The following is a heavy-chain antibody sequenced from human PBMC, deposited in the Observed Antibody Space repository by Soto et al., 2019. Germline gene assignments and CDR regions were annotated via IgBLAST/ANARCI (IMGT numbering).Heavy chain of an antibody. Sequence: SETLSLTCTVSGGSISSYYWSWIRQPPGKGLEWIGYIYYSGSTNYNPSLKSRVTISVDTSKNQFSLRLSSVTAADTAWYYCARDPAYYYDSSGLPNRAFDIWGQGTMVTVSS. D-gene: IGHD3-22*01. J-gene: IGHJ3*02. CDR1: GGSISSYY. V-gene: IGHV4-59*01. CDR3: ARDPAYYYDSSGLPNRAFDI. CDR2: IYYSGST.